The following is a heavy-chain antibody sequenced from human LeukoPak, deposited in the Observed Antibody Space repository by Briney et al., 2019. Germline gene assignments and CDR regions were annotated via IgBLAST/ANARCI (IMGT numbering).Heavy chain of an antibody. D-gene: IGHD1-1*01. Sequence: PGGSLRLSCAASGFTFSSYSMNWVRQAPGKGLEWVSSISSSSSYIYYADSVKGRFTISRDNAKNSLYLQLNSLRAEDTAVYYCAGCAGNSCYFDYWGQGTLVIVSS. CDR1: GFTFSSYS. V-gene: IGHV3-21*01. J-gene: IGHJ4*02. CDR3: AGCAGNSCYFDY. CDR2: ISSSSSYI.